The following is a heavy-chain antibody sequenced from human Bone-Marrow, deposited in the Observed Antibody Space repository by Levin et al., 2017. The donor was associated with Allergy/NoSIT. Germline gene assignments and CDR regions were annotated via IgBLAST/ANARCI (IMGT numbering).Heavy chain of an antibody. Sequence: GGSLRLSCVASGFTLSRYWMGWVRQAPGKGLEWLANIKQDGSEEDYVDSVKGRFTISRDNAKNSVYLQMNTLTADDTAVYYCARSQLLRYDAFDVWGQGTMVTVSS. CDR1: GFTLSRYW. CDR3: ARSQLLRYDAFDV. CDR2: IKQDGSEE. D-gene: IGHD6-19*01. V-gene: IGHV3-7*01. J-gene: IGHJ3*01.